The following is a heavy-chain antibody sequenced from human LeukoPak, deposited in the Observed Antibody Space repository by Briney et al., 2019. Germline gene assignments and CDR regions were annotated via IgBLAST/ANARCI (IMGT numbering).Heavy chain of an antibody. D-gene: IGHD2-2*01. J-gene: IGHJ4*02. CDR1: GGSISSDSYY. CDR3: ARGFHQYCSSSACYGPSDY. CDR2: IYAPENT. V-gene: IGHV4-61*02. Sequence: SETLSLTCTVSGGSISSDSYYWNWIRQPAGRGLEWIGRIYAPENTNYNPSLKSRVTISVDTSKNQFSLKLSSVTAADTAVYYCARGFHQYCSSSACYGPSDYWGQGTQVTVSS.